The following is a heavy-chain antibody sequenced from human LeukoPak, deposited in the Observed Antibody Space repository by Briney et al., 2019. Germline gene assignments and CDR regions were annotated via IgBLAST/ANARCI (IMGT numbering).Heavy chain of an antibody. Sequence: GASVKVSCKASGYTFTSYAMHWVRQAPGQRLEWMGWINAGNGNTKYSQKFQGRVTITRDTSASTAYMELSSLRSEDTAVYYCARGHILTGYYKRWFDPWGQGTLVTVSS. CDR1: GYTFTSYA. CDR2: INAGNGNT. D-gene: IGHD3-9*01. V-gene: IGHV1-3*01. J-gene: IGHJ5*02. CDR3: ARGHILTGYYKRWFDP.